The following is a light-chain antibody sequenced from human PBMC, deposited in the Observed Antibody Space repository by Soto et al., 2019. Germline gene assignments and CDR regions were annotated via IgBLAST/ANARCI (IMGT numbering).Light chain of an antibody. Sequence: DIVMTQSPHSLAVSLGERATINCKSSQSVLSSSDNRNYLAWYQQKAGQSPKLLIYWASSRESRVPDRFSGAGSGTDFTLNISSLQAEDVAVYYCQQYYNSPLTFGGGTKVEIK. CDR3: QQYYNSPLT. CDR2: WAS. CDR1: QSVLSSSDNRNY. J-gene: IGKJ4*01. V-gene: IGKV4-1*01.